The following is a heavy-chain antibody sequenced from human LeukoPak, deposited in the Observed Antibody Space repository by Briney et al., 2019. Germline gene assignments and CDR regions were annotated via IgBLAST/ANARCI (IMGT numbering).Heavy chain of an antibody. CDR3: ARDAPHYDGPNAFDI. CDR2: ISAYNGNT. D-gene: IGHD3-22*01. J-gene: IGHJ3*02. V-gene: IGHV1-18*01. CDR1: GYTFNNYG. Sequence: WASVKVSCKTSGYTFNNYGISWVRQAPGQGLEWMGWISAYNGNTNYAQKLQGRVTMTTDTSTSTAYMELRSLRSDDTAVYYCARDAPHYDGPNAFDIWGQGTMVTVSS.